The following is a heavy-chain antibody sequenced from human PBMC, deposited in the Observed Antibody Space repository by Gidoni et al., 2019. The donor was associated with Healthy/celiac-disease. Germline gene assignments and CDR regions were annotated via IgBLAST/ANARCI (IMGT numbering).Heavy chain of an antibody. V-gene: IGHV1-69*04. Sequence: QVQLEQSGAEVKKPGSSVKVSCKASGGTFRRYAIRWVRQAPGQGLEWMGRIIPSLGIANYAQKFQGRVTITADKSTSTAYMELSSRRSEDTAVYYCATTTWVTACCNNWFDPWGQGTLVTVSS. CDR1: GGTFRRYA. CDR2: IIPSLGIA. CDR3: ATTTWVTACCNNWFDP. J-gene: IGHJ5*02. D-gene: IGHD2-21*02.